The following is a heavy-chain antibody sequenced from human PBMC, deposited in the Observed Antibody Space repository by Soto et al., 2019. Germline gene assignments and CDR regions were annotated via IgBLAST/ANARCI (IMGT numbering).Heavy chain of an antibody. J-gene: IGHJ3*02. CDR2: INPNSGGT. CDR3: ARGGIVVVTANDAFDI. Sequence: ASVKVSCKASGYTFTGYYMHWVRQAPGQGLEWMGWINPNSGGTNYAQKFQGWVTMTRDTSISTAYMELSRPRSDDTAVYYCARGGIVVVTANDAFDIWGQATMVTVSS. V-gene: IGHV1-2*04. CDR1: GYTFTGYY. D-gene: IGHD2-21*02.